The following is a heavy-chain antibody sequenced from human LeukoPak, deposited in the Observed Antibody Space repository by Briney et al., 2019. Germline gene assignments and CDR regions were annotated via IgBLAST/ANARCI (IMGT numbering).Heavy chain of an antibody. D-gene: IGHD6-25*01. Sequence: GGSLRLSCAASGFTFSSYAMTWIRQAPGKGLEWVSAIGGSGGSTYYADSVKGRFTISRDNSKNTLYLQMNSLRAEDTAVYYCAKLGYGVYSSVDYWGQGTLVTVSS. J-gene: IGHJ4*02. CDR1: GFTFSSYA. CDR2: IGGSGGST. V-gene: IGHV3-23*01. CDR3: AKLGYGVYSSVDY.